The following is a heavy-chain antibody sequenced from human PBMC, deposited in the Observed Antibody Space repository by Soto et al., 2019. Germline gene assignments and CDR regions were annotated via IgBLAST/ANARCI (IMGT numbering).Heavy chain of an antibody. D-gene: IGHD3-16*01. V-gene: IGHV3-23*01. Sequence: EVQLLESGGGLVQPGGSLRLSCAASGFTFSSFAMSWVRQAPGKGLEWVSAISGSGGSTYYADSVQGRFTISRDNSKSTLYLQMNSLRAQDTAVYYCAKHLRAITFGGVPDAFDIWGQGTMVTLSS. CDR3: AKHLRAITFGGVPDAFDI. J-gene: IGHJ3*02. CDR1: GFTFSSFA. CDR2: ISGSGGST.